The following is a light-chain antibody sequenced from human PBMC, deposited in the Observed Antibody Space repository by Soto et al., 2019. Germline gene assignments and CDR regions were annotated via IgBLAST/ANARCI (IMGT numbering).Light chain of an antibody. V-gene: IGKV2-28*01. J-gene: IGKJ1*01. CDR1: QSLMHTNGYNN. Sequence: DIVMTQSPLSLPVTPGEPASISCRASQSLMHTNGYNNLDWYLQKPRQSAQVLVYLGSNRSTGVPDRFSGSGSGTDFTLKISSVEAEDVGLYYCMQTLQTPRTFGQGTKVEIK. CDR2: LGS. CDR3: MQTLQTPRT.